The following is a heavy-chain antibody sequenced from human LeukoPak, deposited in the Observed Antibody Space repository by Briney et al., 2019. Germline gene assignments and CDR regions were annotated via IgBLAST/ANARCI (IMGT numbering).Heavy chain of an antibody. CDR3: ARDRRQVGGYYFDYYYGMDV. CDR2: IYYSGST. D-gene: IGHD3-3*01. V-gene: IGHV4-30-4*01. J-gene: IGHJ6*02. CDR1: GGSISSGDYY. Sequence: PSETLSLTCTVSGGSISSGDYYWRWIRQPPGKGLEWIGYIYYSGSTYYNPSLKSRVTISVDTSKNQFSLKLSSVTAADTAVYYCARDRRQVGGYYFDYYYGMDVWGQGTTVTVSS.